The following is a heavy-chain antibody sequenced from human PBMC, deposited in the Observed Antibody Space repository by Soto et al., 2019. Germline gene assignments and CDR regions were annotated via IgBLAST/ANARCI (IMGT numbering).Heavy chain of an antibody. CDR2: IHFSGSV. Sequence: QVQLQQSGPGLVKPSQTLSLTCTVSGGSISGDYYHWTWIRQSPGKGLEWIGYIHFSGSVLYNPSFKSRPTISVDTSKHQFSLHLRSVTAADTAVYFCAREDDGGDRDYYGLDVWGQGTTVTVSS. V-gene: IGHV4-30-4*08. J-gene: IGHJ6*02. CDR3: AREDDGGDRDYYGLDV. D-gene: IGHD2-21*02. CDR1: GGSISGDYYH.